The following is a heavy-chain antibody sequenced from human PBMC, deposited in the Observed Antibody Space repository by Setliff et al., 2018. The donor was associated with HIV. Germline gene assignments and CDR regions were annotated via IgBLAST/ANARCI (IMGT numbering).Heavy chain of an antibody. CDR3: ARDFGGYCSSMSCPGLFDP. D-gene: IGHD2-2*01. Sequence: GASVKVSCKASGYTFSNYAIIWVRQAPGQGLEWMGWISAYNGYTNYAQNLQGRVTMTTDTSTSTAYMELSGLRSEDTAVYYCARDFGGYCSSMSCPGLFDPWGQGTLVTVSS. J-gene: IGHJ5*02. CDR2: ISAYNGYT. CDR1: GYTFSNYA. V-gene: IGHV1-18*01.